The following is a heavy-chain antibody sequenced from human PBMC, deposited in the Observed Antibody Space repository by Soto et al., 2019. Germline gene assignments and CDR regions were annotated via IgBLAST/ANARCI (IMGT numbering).Heavy chain of an antibody. Sequence: QLLLQESGPGLVQPSETLSLTCTVSGDSIRSSPYYWGWIRQAPGKGLEWIGSFYSGGNNNYNPSLKSRVAISLATSKTQISLTLSSVTAADTAVYYCARHGRGNDVVKSFYYGLDVWGQGTKVTV. D-gene: IGHD1-1*01. V-gene: IGHV4-39*01. CDR1: GDSIRSSPYY. CDR2: FYSGGNN. J-gene: IGHJ6*02. CDR3: ARHGRGNDVVKSFYYGLDV.